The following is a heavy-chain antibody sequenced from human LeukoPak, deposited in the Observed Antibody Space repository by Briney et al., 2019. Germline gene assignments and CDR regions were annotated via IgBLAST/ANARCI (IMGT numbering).Heavy chain of an antibody. Sequence: ASVKVSCKASGYTFTGYCMHWVRQAPGQGLEWMGWINPNSGGTNYAQKFQGRVTMTRDTSISTAYMELSRLRFDDTAVYYCASGDYGDPPLNYWGQGTLVTVSS. J-gene: IGHJ4*02. CDR2: INPNSGGT. V-gene: IGHV1-2*02. D-gene: IGHD4-17*01. CDR3: ASGDYGDPPLNY. CDR1: GYTFTGYC.